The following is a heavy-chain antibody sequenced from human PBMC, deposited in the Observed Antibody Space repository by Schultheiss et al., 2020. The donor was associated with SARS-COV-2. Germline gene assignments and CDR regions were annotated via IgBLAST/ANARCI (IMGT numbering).Heavy chain of an antibody. D-gene: IGHD6-6*01. CDR2: ISGSGGST. V-gene: IGHV3-23*01. J-gene: IGHJ6*03. CDR1: GFTFSSYA. Sequence: GGSLRLSCAASGFTFSSYAMSWVRQAPGKGLEWVSAISGSGGSTYYADSVKGRFTISRDNSKNTLYLQMNSLKTDDTAVYFCTRVQSSHYMDVWGKGTTVTVSS. CDR3: TRVQSSHYMDV.